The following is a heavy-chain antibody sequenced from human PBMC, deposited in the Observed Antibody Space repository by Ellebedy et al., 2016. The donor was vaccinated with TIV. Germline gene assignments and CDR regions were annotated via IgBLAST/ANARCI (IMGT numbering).Heavy chain of an antibody. CDR2: MNQDGSQK. D-gene: IGHD4-17*01. Sequence: GESLKISCAASGFSFRSYWMSWVRQAPGKGLEWVANMNQDGSQKYYVDSLRGRFTISRDNAKNSLYLQMNSLRGEDTAVYYCATDGSYGDYRSPTHAFVMWGQGTLVTVSS. CDR3: ATDGSYGDYRSPTHAFVM. V-gene: IGHV3-7*01. CDR1: GFSFRSYW. J-gene: IGHJ3*02.